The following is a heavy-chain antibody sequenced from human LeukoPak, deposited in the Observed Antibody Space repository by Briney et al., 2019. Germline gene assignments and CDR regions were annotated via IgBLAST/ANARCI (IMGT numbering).Heavy chain of an antibody. Sequence: GGSLRLSCAASGFTFSSYAMSWVRQAPGKGLEWVSAISGSGGSTYYADSVKGRFTISRDNSKNTLYLQMNSLRAEDTAVYYCALLEMATPTAYWGQGTLVTVSS. V-gene: IGHV3-23*01. J-gene: IGHJ4*02. D-gene: IGHD5-24*01. CDR3: ALLEMATPTAY. CDR2: ISGSGGST. CDR1: GFTFSSYA.